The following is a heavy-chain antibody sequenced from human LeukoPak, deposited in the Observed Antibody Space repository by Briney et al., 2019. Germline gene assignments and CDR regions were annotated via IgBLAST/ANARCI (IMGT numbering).Heavy chain of an antibody. D-gene: IGHD4-23*01. CDR2: ISSSSSYI. V-gene: IGHV3-21*01. J-gene: IGHJ4*02. CDR3: ARVDGGNSVYYFDY. CDR1: GFTFSSYS. Sequence: GGSLRLSCAASGFTFSSYSMNWVRQAPGKGLEWVSSISSSSSYICYADSVKGRFTISRDNAKNSLYLQMNSLRAEDTAVYYCARVDGGNSVYYFDYWGQGTLVTVSS.